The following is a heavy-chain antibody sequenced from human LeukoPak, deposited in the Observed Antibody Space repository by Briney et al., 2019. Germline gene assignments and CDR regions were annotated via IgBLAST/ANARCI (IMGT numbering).Heavy chain of an antibody. D-gene: IGHD5-24*01. CDR3: ARHRDVYHWGAGFEF. CDR1: GFSFGDYY. CDR2: ISGAGSSI. Sequence: GGSLRLSCAASGFSFGDYYMSWIRQAPGKGLEWVSYISGAGSSIYHADSVRGRFTISRDNAKNSLDLQMDSLRAEDTAMYYCARHRDVYHWGAGFEFWGLGAVVTVSS. J-gene: IGHJ3*01. V-gene: IGHV3-11*01.